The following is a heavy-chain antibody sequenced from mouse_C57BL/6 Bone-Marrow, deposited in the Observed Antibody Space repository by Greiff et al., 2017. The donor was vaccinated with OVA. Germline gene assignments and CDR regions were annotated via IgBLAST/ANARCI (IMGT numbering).Heavy chain of an antibody. D-gene: IGHD1-1*01. CDR3: ARGGSSPFDN. CDR2: IHPNSGST. Sequence: QVQLQQPGAELVKPGASVKLSCKASGYTFTSYWMHWVKQRPGQGLEWIGMIHPNSGSTNYNAKFKSKATLTADKSSSTAYMQLSSLTSEDSAVYYCARGGSSPFDNWGQGTTLTVSS. J-gene: IGHJ2*01. CDR1: GYTFTSYW. V-gene: IGHV1-64*01.